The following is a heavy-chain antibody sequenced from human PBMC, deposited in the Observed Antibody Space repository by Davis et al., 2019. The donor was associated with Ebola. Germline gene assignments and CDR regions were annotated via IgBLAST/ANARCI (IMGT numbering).Heavy chain of an antibody. CDR2: ISWNSGSI. Sequence: GGSLRLSCAASGFTFDDYAMHWVRQAPGKGLEWVSGISWNSGSIGYADSVKGRFTISRDNAKNTLYLQMNSLRAEDTAVYYCARDGYFYAADYWGQGTLVTVSS. D-gene: IGHD2/OR15-2a*01. J-gene: IGHJ4*02. CDR1: GFTFDDYA. V-gene: IGHV3-9*01. CDR3: ARDGYFYAADY.